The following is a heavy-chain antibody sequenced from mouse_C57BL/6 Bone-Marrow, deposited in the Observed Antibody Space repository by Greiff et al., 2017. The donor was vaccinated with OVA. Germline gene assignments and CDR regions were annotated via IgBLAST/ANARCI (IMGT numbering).Heavy chain of an antibody. Sequence: EVQGVESGGGLVEPGGSLKLSCAASGFTFSSYAMSWVRQTPEKRLEWVATISDGGSYTYYPDNVKGRFTISRDNAKNNLYLQMSHLKSEDTAMYYCARALYYYGPPSMDYWGQGTSVTVSS. CDR2: ISDGGSYT. V-gene: IGHV5-4*01. J-gene: IGHJ4*01. CDR3: ARALYYYGPPSMDY. CDR1: GFTFSSYA. D-gene: IGHD1-1*01.